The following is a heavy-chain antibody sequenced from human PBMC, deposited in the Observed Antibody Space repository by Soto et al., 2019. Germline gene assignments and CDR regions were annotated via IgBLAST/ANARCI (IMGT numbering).Heavy chain of an antibody. V-gene: IGHV1-3*01. Sequence: QVQLVQSGAEVKKPGASVKVSCEASGYTFTSYAMHWVRQAPGQRLEWMGWINAGNGNTKYSQKFQGRVTITRDTSASTAYMELSSLRSEDTAVYYCARDPMGWDYYYGMDVWGQGTTVTVSS. CDR1: GYTFTSYA. CDR2: INAGNGNT. J-gene: IGHJ6*02. CDR3: ARDPMGWDYYYGMDV. D-gene: IGHD3-10*01.